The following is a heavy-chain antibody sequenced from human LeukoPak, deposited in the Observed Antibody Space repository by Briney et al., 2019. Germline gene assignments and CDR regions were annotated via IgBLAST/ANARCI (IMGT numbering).Heavy chain of an antibody. D-gene: IGHD2-2*01. J-gene: IGHJ4*02. Sequence: PSETLSLTCTVSGGSMSPYHWGWIRQPPGKGLEWTGYIYYSGSTNYNPSLKSRVTISVDTSKNQFSLKLSSVTAADTAVYYCARLLGYCSSTSCYGPYYFDYWGQGTLVTVSS. CDR2: IYYSGST. V-gene: IGHV4-59*01. CDR1: GGSMSPYH. CDR3: ARLLGYCSSTSCYGPYYFDY.